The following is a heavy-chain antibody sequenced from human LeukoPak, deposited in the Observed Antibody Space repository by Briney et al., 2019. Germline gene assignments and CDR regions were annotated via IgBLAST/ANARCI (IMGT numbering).Heavy chain of an antibody. Sequence: ASVKVSCKASGYTFTGYYMHWVRQAPGQGLEWMGWINPNSGGTNYAPKFQGRVTMTRDTSISTAYMELSRLRSDDTAVYYCARVSQLLYSLRYFDYWGQGTLVTVSS. CDR1: GYTFTGYY. D-gene: IGHD2-2*02. V-gene: IGHV1-2*02. CDR2: INPNSGGT. J-gene: IGHJ4*02. CDR3: ARVSQLLYSLRYFDY.